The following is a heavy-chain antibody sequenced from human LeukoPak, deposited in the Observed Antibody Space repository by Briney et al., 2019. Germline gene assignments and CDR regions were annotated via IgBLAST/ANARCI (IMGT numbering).Heavy chain of an antibody. Sequence: GGSLRLSCAASGFSFSNYAIHWVRQAPGKGLEWVAVISYDGSNKYYADSEKGRFTISRDNSKNTLYLQMNSLRAEDTAVYYCARAMDVWGQGTTVTVSS. CDR1: GFSFSNYA. CDR2: ISYDGSNK. V-gene: IGHV3-30-3*01. J-gene: IGHJ6*02. CDR3: ARAMDV.